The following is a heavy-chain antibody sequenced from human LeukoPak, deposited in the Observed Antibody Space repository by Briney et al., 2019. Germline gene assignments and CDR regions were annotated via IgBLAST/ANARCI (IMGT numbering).Heavy chain of an antibody. Sequence: GGSLRHSCAASGFTFSSYSMNWVRQAPGKGLEWVSSISSSSSYIYYADSVKGRFTISRDNAKNSLYLQMNSLRAEDTAVYYCARQSGSYSRGYYFDYWGQGTLSPSPQ. CDR3: ARQSGSYSRGYYFDY. V-gene: IGHV3-21*01. J-gene: IGHJ4*02. CDR1: GFTFSSYS. D-gene: IGHD1-26*01. CDR2: ISSSSSYI.